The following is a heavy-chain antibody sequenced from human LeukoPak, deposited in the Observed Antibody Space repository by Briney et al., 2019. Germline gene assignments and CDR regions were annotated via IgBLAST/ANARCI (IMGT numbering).Heavy chain of an antibody. Sequence: ASVKVSCKASGYPFSNFAISWVRQARGQGLEWVGWISGDKGPTYYAPKLQGRVALTTDTSTSTAYMELTNLRSDDTAVYYCASGGYSDYWGQGTLVTVSS. CDR3: ASGGYSDY. CDR2: ISGDKGPT. V-gene: IGHV1-18*01. CDR1: GYPFSNFA. D-gene: IGHD2-15*01. J-gene: IGHJ4*02.